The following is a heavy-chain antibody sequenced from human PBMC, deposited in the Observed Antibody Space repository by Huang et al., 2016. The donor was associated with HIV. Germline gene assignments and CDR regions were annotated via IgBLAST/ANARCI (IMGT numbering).Heavy chain of an antibody. CDR1: GFTFNNHA. CDR2: ISSNGENT. Sequence: EVELAESGENLVQPGGSLRLSCAASGFTFNNHAMHWVLQVPGEGLEYVSTISSNGENTHNGESVKGGFTISRDNSRNNLYRHMGSLTADDVGVYYCARSGARVLKGFDYWGQGIPVIVSS. CDR3: ARSGARVLKGFDY. D-gene: IGHD6-25*01. V-gene: IGHV3-64*02. J-gene: IGHJ4*02.